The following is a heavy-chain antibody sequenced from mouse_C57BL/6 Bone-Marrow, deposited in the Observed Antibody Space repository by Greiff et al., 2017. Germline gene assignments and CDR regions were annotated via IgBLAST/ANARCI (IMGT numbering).Heavy chain of an antibody. D-gene: IGHD2-5*01. CDR3: ARPYYSNDWYFDV. CDR2: IYPGSGST. CDR1: GYTFTSSW. J-gene: IGHJ1*03. V-gene: IGHV1-55*01. Sequence: QVQLQQPGAELVKPGASVKMSCKASGYTFTSSWITWVKQRPGQGLEWIGDIYPGSGSTNYNEKFKGKAKLTVDTSSSTAYMQLSSLTSEDSAVYYCARPYYSNDWYFDVWSTGTTVTDSS.